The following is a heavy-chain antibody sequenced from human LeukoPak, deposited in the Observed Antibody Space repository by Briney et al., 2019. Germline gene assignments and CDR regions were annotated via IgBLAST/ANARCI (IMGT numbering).Heavy chain of an antibody. Sequence: ASVKVSCKASGGTFSSYAISWVRQAPGQGLEWMGGIIPIFGTANYAQKFQGKATITADESTSKAYMALSSLRSKDTAVYYCARDPYCSSTSRYTLFDPWGQGTLVTVSS. J-gene: IGHJ5*02. CDR3: ARDPYCSSTSRYTLFDP. CDR2: IIPIFGTA. D-gene: IGHD2-2*02. V-gene: IGHV1-69*13. CDR1: GGTFSSYA.